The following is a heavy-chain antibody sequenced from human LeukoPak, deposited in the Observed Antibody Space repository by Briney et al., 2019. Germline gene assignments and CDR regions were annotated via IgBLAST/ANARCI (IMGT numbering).Heavy chain of an antibody. Sequence: PGGSLRLSCAASGFTFSSYAMSWVRQAQGKVLEWVSAISGSGGSTYYADSVKGRFTISRDNSKNTLYLQMNSLRAEDTAVYYCAKDPRRSGGVIVTFDYWGQGTLVTVSS. CDR3: AKDPRRSGGVIVTFDY. J-gene: IGHJ4*02. CDR1: GFTFSSYA. D-gene: IGHD3-16*02. CDR2: ISGSGGST. V-gene: IGHV3-23*01.